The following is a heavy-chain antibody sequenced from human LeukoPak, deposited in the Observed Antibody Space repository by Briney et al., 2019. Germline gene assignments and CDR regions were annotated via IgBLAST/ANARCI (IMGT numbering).Heavy chain of an antibody. D-gene: IGHD1-20*01. J-gene: IGHJ4*02. CDR2: IFPSGGEI. V-gene: IGHV3-23*01. CDR1: GFTFSTFA. Sequence: GGSLRLSCAASGFTFSTFAMIWVRQPPGKGLEWVSSIFPSGGEIHYADSVRGRFTISRDNSKSTLSLQMNSLRAEDTAIYYCAKEGKTRNWNYFQAKPVYWGQGTLVTVSS. CDR3: AKEGKTRNWNYFQAKPVY.